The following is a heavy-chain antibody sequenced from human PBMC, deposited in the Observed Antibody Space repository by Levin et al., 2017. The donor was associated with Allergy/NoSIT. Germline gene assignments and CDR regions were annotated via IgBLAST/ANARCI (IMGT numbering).Heavy chain of an antibody. CDR2: IYPGDSDT. CDR3: ARKYYYDSSGYYFYAFDI. J-gene: IGHJ3*02. V-gene: IGHV5-51*01. CDR1: GYSFTSYW. Sequence: KVSCKGSGYSFTSYWIGWVRQMPGKGLEWMGIIYPGDSDTRYSPSFQGQVTISADKSISTAYLQWSSLKASDTAMYYCARKYYYDSSGYYFYAFDIWGQGTMVTVSS. D-gene: IGHD3-22*01.